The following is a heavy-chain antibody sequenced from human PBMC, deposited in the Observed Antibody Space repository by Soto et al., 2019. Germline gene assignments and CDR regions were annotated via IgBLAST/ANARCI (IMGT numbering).Heavy chain of an antibody. V-gene: IGHV4-30-4*01. Sequence: SETLSLTCTVSGGSISSGDYCWSWIRQPPGKGLEWIGYIYYSGSTYYNPSLKSRVTISVDTSKNQFSLKLSSVTAADTAVYYCARVRKLLWFGESRPAYYYYGMDVWGQGTTVTVSS. CDR1: GGSISSGDYC. CDR2: IYYSGST. D-gene: IGHD3-10*01. CDR3: ARVRKLLWFGESRPAYYYYGMDV. J-gene: IGHJ6*02.